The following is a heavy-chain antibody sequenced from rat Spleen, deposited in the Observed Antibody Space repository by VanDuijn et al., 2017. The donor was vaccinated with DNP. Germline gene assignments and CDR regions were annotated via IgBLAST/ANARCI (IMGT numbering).Heavy chain of an antibody. CDR1: GFTFSYYG. D-gene: IGHD1-12*01. Sequence: EVQLVGSGGGLVQSGRSLKLSCAASGFTFSYYGMAWVRQAPKKGLEWVATIVYDGRSTSYGDSVKGRFTISRDNAKNTLYLQMDSLRSEDTATYYCTTAEIVMPFDYWGQGVMVTVSS. CDR3: TTAEIVMPFDY. V-gene: IGHV5-7*01. CDR2: IVYDGRST. J-gene: IGHJ2*01.